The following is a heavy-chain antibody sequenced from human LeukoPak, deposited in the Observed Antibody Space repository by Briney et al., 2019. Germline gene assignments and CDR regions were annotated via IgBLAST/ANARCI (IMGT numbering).Heavy chain of an antibody. V-gene: IGHV4-59*01. J-gene: IGHJ3*02. CDR1: GGSISSYY. CDR3: AKSRSGYQIDI. D-gene: IGHD3-22*01. CDR2: IYYSGST. Sequence: PSETPSLTCPVSGGSISSYYWSWIRQPPGKGLEWIGYIYYSGSTNYDPSLKSRVTISVDTSRNQFSLNLTSVTAADTAVYYCAKSRSGYQIDIWGQGTMVTVSP.